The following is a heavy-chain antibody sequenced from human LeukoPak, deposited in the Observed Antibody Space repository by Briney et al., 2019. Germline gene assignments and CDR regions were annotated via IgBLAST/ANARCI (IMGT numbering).Heavy chain of an antibody. J-gene: IGHJ4*02. CDR1: GFPLSYA. D-gene: IGHD2-8*02. V-gene: IGHV3-23*01. Sequence: GESLRLSCAASGFPLSYAMSWVRQAPGKGLEGVSTISGSGDTTYYADSVKGRFTISRDKSKNTLYLQMNSLRAEDTAVYYCAKRGGVSNWWFFDYWGQGALVTVSS. CDR3: AKRGGVSNWWFFDY. CDR2: ISGSGDTT.